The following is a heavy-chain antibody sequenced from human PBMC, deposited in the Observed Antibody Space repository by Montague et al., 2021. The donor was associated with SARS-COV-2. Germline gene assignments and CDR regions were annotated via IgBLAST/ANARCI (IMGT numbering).Heavy chain of an antibody. CDR2: INSDGSST. Sequence: SLRLSCAASGFTFSSYWMHWVRQAPGKGLVWVSRINSDGSSTSYADSXXGRFTISRDNAKNTLYPQMNSLRAEDTAVYYCARVYYDFWSGSTANWYYGMDVWGQGTTVTVSS. V-gene: IGHV3-74*01. J-gene: IGHJ6*02. CDR1: GFTFSSYW. D-gene: IGHD3-3*01. CDR3: ARVYYDFWSGSTANWYYGMDV.